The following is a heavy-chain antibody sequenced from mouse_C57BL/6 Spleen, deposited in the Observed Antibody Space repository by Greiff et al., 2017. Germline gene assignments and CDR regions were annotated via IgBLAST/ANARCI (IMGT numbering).Heavy chain of an antibody. J-gene: IGHJ1*03. V-gene: IGHV1-82*01. D-gene: IGHD1-1*01. CDR2: IYPGDGDT. CDR1: GYAFSSSW. Sequence: VQLQQSGPELVKPGASVKISCKASGYAFSSSWMNWVKQRPGKGLEWIGRIYPGDGDTNYNGKFKGKATLTADKSSSTSYMQRSSLTSEDSAVYFCARGAYCSSRGWYFDVWGTGTTVTVSS. CDR3: ARGAYCSSRGWYFDV.